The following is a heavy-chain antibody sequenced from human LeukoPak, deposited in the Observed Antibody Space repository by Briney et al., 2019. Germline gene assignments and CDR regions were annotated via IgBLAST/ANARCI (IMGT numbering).Heavy chain of an antibody. J-gene: IGHJ4*02. CDR1: GFTFSTYS. D-gene: IGHD3-22*01. CDR3: ARDTHSSGYLPFDY. CDR2: IWYDGSNK. Sequence: PGGSLRLSCAASGFTFSTYSMNRVRQAPGKGLEWVAVIWYDGSNKYYADSVKGRFTISRDNSKNTLYLQMNSLRAEDTAVYYCARDTHSSGYLPFDYWGQGTLVTVSS. V-gene: IGHV3-33*08.